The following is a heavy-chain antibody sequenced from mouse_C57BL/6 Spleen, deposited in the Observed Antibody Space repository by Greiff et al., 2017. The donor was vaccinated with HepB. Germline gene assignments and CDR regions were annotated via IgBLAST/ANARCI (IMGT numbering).Heavy chain of an antibody. J-gene: IGHJ1*03. CDR1: GYTFTEYT. D-gene: IGHD1-1*01. V-gene: IGHV1-62-2*01. CDR3: ASHERDTTVVDSWYFDV. Sequence: VKLMESGAELVKPGASVKLSCKASGYTFTEYTIHWVKQRSGQGLEWIGWFYPGSGSIKYNEKFKDKATLTADKSSSTVYMELSRLTSEDSAVYFCASHERDTTVVDSWYFDVWGTGTTVTVSS. CDR2: FYPGSGSI.